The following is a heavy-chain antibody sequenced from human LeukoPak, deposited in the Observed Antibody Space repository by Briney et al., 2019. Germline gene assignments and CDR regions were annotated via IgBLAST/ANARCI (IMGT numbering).Heavy chain of an antibody. V-gene: IGHV1-2*02. CDR1: GYTFTGYY. J-gene: IGHJ4*02. Sequence: GASVKVSCKASGYTFTGYYMHWVRQAPGQGLEWMGWINPNSGGTNYAQKFQGRVTMTRDTSISTAYMELSRLRSDDTAVYYCARDSASVVPAATSLDYWGQGTLVTVSS. CDR2: INPNSGGT. D-gene: IGHD2-2*01. CDR3: ARDSASVVPAATSLDY.